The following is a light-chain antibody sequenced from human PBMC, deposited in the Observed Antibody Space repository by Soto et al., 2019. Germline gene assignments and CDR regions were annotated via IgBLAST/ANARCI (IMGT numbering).Light chain of an antibody. CDR1: QTIDDW. CDR2: KVS. Sequence: DIQMTQSPSTLPASVGDRVTITCRASQTIDDWLAWYQQKPGKVPKLLIYKVSSLESGGQSRFSGSGSGTEFTLTISSLQPDDFATYYCQQYNFYWTFGQGTKVEIK. V-gene: IGKV1-5*03. J-gene: IGKJ1*01. CDR3: QQYNFYWT.